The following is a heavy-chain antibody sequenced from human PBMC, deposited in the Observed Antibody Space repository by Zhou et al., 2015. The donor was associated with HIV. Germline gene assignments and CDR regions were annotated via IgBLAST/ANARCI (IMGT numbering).Heavy chain of an antibody. J-gene: IGHJ3*02. CDR2: IIPIFGTA. CDR3: ARDHSSGSYLGRAFDI. Sequence: QVQLVQSGAEVKKPGSSVKVSCKASGGTFSSYAISWVRQAPGQGLEWMGGIIPIFGTANYAQKFQGRVTITADESTSTAYMELSSLRSEDTAVYYCARDHSSGSYLGRAFDIWGQGTMVTVSS. D-gene: IGHD1-26*01. V-gene: IGHV1-69*01. CDR1: GGTFSSYA.